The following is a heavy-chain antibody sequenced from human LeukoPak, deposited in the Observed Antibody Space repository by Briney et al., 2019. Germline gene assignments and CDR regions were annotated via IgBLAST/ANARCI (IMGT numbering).Heavy chain of an antibody. CDR3: ARENYRYYYDSSGSGYYFDY. CDR1: GFTFSSYG. V-gene: IGHV3-30*03. D-gene: IGHD3-22*01. Sequence: GGSLRLSCAASGFTFSSYGMHWVRQAPGKGLEWVAVISYDGSNKYYADSVKGRFTISRDNSKNTLYLQMNSLRAEDTAVYYCARENYRYYYDSSGSGYYFDYWGQGTLVTVSS. J-gene: IGHJ4*02. CDR2: ISYDGSNK.